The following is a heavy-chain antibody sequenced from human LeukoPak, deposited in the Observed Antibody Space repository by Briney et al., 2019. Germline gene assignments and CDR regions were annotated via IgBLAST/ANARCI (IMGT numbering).Heavy chain of an antibody. CDR1: GFTVSSNY. V-gene: IGHV3-53*01. Sequence: GGSLRLSCAASGFTVSSNYMSWVRQAPGQGLEWVSVIYSGGSTYYADSVKGRFTISRDNSKNTLYLQMNSLRAEDTAVYYCARAGSYYPFDYWGQGTLVTVSS. J-gene: IGHJ4*02. CDR3: ARAGSYYPFDY. D-gene: IGHD1-26*01. CDR2: IYSGGST.